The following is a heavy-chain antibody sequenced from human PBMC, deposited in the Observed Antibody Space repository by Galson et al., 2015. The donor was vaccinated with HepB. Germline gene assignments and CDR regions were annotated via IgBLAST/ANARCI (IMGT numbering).Heavy chain of an antibody. V-gene: IGHV3-7*03. J-gene: IGHJ6*02. D-gene: IGHD3-10*01. Sequence: SLRLSCAASGFTFSSYWMNWVRQAPGKGLEWVAHINQDGSSKYYVDSVKGRFTISRDNAKDSVYRQLDSLRAEDTAVYYGARRISLVRGIITKPDYYYGIGVWGRGTTVTVAS. CDR2: INQDGSSK. CDR1: GFTFSSYW. CDR3: ARRISLVRGIITKPDYYYGIGV.